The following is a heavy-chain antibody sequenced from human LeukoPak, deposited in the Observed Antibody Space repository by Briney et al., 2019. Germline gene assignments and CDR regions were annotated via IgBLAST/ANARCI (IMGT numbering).Heavy chain of an antibody. CDR1: GGTFSSYA. CDR2: IIPIFGTA. CDR3: AGTYYYDSSGYYPAFDY. Sequence: SVKVSCKASGGTFSSYAISWVRQAPGQGLEWMGGIIPIFGTANYAQKFQGRVTITADESTSTAYMELSSLRSEDTAVYYCAGTYYYDSSGYYPAFDYWGQGTLVTVSS. D-gene: IGHD3-22*01. J-gene: IGHJ4*02. V-gene: IGHV1-69*13.